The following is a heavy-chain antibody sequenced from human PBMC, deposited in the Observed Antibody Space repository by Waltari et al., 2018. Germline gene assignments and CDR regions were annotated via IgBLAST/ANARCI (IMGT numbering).Heavy chain of an antibody. CDR3: VKDQDRYYFDY. CDR1: GFTFSRYG. Sequence: QVQLVESGGGVVQPGRSLRLSCAASGFTFSRYGMHWVRQAPGKGLEWVAVISYDGSNKYYADSVKGRFTISRDNSKNTLYLQMSSLRAEDTAVYYCVKDQDRYYFDYWGQGTLVTVSS. CDR2: ISYDGSNK. V-gene: IGHV3-30*18. J-gene: IGHJ4*02.